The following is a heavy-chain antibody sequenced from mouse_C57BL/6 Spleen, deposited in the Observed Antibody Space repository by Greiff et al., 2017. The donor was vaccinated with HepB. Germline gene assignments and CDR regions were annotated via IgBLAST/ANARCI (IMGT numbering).Heavy chain of an antibody. CDR2: ISDGGSYT. V-gene: IGHV5-4*01. CDR1: GFTFSSYA. CDR3: ARDLGIYYYGSSYVGFAY. D-gene: IGHD1-1*01. J-gene: IGHJ3*01. Sequence: EVHLVESGGGLVKPGGSLKLSCAASGFTFSSYAMSWVRQTPEKRLEWVATISDGGSYTYYPDNVKGRFTISRDNAKNNLYLQMSHLKSEDTAMYYCARDLGIYYYGSSYVGFAYWGQGTLVTVSA.